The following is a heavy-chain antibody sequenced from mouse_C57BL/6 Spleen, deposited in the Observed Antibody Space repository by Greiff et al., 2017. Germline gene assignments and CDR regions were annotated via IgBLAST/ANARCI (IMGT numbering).Heavy chain of an antibody. CDR3: TRVFYDGEGFDY. D-gene: IGHD2-12*01. CDR2: ISSGGDYI. V-gene: IGHV5-9-1*02. J-gene: IGHJ2*01. Sequence: EVKLVESGAGLVKPGGSLKLSCAASGFTFSSYAMSWVRQTPEKRLEWVAYISSGGDYIYYADTVKGRFTISRDNARNTLYLQMSSLKSEDTAMYYFTRVFYDGEGFDYWGQGTTLTVSS. CDR1: GFTFSSYA.